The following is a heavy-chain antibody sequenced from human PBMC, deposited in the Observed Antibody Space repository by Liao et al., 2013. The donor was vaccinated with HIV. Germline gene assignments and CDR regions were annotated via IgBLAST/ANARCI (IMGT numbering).Heavy chain of an antibody. D-gene: IGHD3-22*01. CDR2: ISLSGST. Sequence: QVQLHQWGAELLKPSETLSLTCVMSGGFFSGYYWTWIRQPPGKSLEWIGEISLSGSTNYNPSLKSRATISADTTKNQFSLKLSAVTAADTAVYYCASSSSYYESSAYYVFWGQGAQVTVSS. J-gene: IGHJ4*02. V-gene: IGHV4-34*01. CDR1: GGFFSGYY. CDR3: ASSSSYYESSAYYVF.